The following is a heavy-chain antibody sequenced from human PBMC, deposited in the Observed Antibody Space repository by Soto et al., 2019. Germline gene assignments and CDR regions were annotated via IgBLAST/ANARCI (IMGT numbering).Heavy chain of an antibody. D-gene: IGHD2-15*01. V-gene: IGHV4-4*02. CDR1: GGSMRSSKW. CDR2: IYHSGST. J-gene: IGHJ3*02. Sequence: PSETLSLTCAVSGGSMRSSKWWSWVRQPPGKGLEWIGEIYHSGSTNYNPSLKSRVTISVDKSKNQFSLKLSSVTAADTAVYYCARDRGYCSGGSCRDAFDIWGQGTMVTVSS. CDR3: ARDRGYCSGGSCRDAFDI.